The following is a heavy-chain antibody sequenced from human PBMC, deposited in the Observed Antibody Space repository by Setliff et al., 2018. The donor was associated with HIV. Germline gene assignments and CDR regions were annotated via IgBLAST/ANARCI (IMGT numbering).Heavy chain of an antibody. Sequence: GGSLRLSCVVSGFRFDNFWMNWVRQAPGKGLEWVANIKNDGSEKYYVDSVKGRFTISRDNAKNSLYLQMNSLRAEDTAVYYCARLKVDTIFGVVITNPFDYWGQGTLVTVSS. V-gene: IGHV3-7*03. D-gene: IGHD3-3*01. CDR3: ARLKVDTIFGVVITNPFDY. CDR1: GFRFDNFW. CDR2: IKNDGSEK. J-gene: IGHJ4*02.